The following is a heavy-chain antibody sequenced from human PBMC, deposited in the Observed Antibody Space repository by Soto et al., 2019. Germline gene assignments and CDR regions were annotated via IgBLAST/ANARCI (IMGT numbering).Heavy chain of an antibody. CDR1: GFTFSSYG. J-gene: IGHJ6*02. CDR3: AREVVVRGVNYHCMDV. D-gene: IGHD3-10*01. Sequence: QVQLVDSGGGVAQPGRSLSLSCAASGFTFSSYGIHWVRQAPGKGLEWVEVIWYDGSNKYYADSVTGRFTIASNNSKNALYLRLYSLRSEDTAVYYCAREVVVRGVNYHCMDVWGQGTTVTFSS. CDR2: IWYDGSNK. V-gene: IGHV3-33*01.